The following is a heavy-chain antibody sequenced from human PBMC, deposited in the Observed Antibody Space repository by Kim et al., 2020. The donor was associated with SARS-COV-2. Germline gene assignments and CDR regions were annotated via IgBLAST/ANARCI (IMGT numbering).Heavy chain of an antibody. Sequence: GGSLRLSCAASGFSFNTYSMVWVRQAPGKGLEWLSYISSSSNTAYYADSVEGRFTISRDNAKNSLYLQMNSLRDEDTALYYYARDFGFCSGATCPTPPRFDYWGQGTLVTVSS. CDR2: ISSSSNTA. V-gene: IGHV3-48*02. J-gene: IGHJ4*02. CDR1: GFSFNTYS. CDR3: ARDFGFCSGATCPTPPRFDY. D-gene: IGHD2-15*01.